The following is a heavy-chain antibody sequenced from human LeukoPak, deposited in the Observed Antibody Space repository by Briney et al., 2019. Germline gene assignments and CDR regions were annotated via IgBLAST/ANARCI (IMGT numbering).Heavy chain of an antibody. CDR3: AKIGGEKPF. CDR1: GFTFSSYA. J-gene: IGHJ4*02. D-gene: IGHD2-21*01. CDR2: INGRGGAT. Sequence: GGSLRLSCTASGFTFSSYALNWVRQAPGKGLEWVSAINGRGGATYYADSVKGRLTISRDNSKNTLSLQMDSLGAEDTAVYYCAKIGGEKPFWGQGTLVTVSS. V-gene: IGHV3-23*01.